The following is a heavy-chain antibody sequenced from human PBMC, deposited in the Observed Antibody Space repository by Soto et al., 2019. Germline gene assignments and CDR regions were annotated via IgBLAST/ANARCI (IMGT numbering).Heavy chain of an antibody. D-gene: IGHD6-19*01. CDR1: GGTFSSYA. CDR2: IIPIFGTA. Sequence: QVQLVQSGAEVKKPGSSVKVSCKASGGTFSSYAISWVRQAPGQGLEWMGGIIPIFGTANYAQKFQGRVTITADESTSTAYMELSSLRSEDTAVYYCATDSGDGSGWTYYYYGMDVWGQGTTVTVSS. CDR3: ATDSGDGSGWTYYYYGMDV. V-gene: IGHV1-69*01. J-gene: IGHJ6*02.